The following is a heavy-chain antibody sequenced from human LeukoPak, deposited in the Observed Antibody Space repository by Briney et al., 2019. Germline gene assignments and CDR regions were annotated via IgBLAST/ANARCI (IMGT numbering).Heavy chain of an antibody. Sequence: PGRSLRLSCETSGFSFMISAMSWVRQAPGKGLEWVSSIGGSGAITYYQDSVKGRFTSSRDNAKNSLYLQMNSLRAEDTAVYYCARDAENFGGYWGQGTLVSV. CDR3: ARDAENFGGY. D-gene: IGHD1-7*01. V-gene: IGHV3-23*01. CDR1: GFSFMISA. CDR2: IGGSGAIT. J-gene: IGHJ4*02.